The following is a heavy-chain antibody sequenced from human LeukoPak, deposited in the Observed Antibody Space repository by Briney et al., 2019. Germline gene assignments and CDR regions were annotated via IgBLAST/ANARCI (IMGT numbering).Heavy chain of an antibody. Sequence: GGSLRLSCAASGFTFSSSWMQWVRQAPGQGLVWVSRINSDESVTTYTNSVKGRFTISRDNAKDTLYLQMNSLRAEDTAMYYCVRSRFTTSSFDYWGQGTLVTVSS. V-gene: IGHV3-74*03. CDR1: GFTFSSSW. CDR3: VRSRFTTSSFDY. CDR2: INSDESVT. J-gene: IGHJ4*02. D-gene: IGHD2-2*01.